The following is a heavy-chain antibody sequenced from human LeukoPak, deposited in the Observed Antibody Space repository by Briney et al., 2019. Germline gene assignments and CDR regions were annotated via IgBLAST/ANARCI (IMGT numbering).Heavy chain of an antibody. J-gene: IGHJ6*03. Sequence: GASVKVSCKASGGTFSSYAISWVRQAPGQGLEWMGGIIPIFGTANYAQKFQGRVTITADESTSTAYMELSSLRSEDTAVYYCARALGDYDFWSGYQYYYCYMDVWGKGTTVTVSS. V-gene: IGHV1-69*01. CDR2: IIPIFGTA. CDR1: GGTFSSYA. D-gene: IGHD3-3*01. CDR3: ARALGDYDFWSGYQYYYCYMDV.